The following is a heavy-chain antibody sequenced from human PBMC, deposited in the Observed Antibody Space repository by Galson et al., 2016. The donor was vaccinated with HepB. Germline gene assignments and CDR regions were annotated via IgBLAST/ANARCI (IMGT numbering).Heavy chain of an antibody. CDR2: ISGFGDMT. CDR3: PHPSILMPTSPHDY. D-gene: IGHD5-24*01. J-gene: IGHJ4*02. CDR1: GFTFSAYA. V-gene: IGHV3-23*01. Sequence: SLRLSCAASGFTFSAYAMTWVRQAPGKGLEWVSTISGFGDMTYYADSVKGRFTISRDNSKNTLFLEVSSLRGEDPALYYCPHPSILMPTSPHDYWGQGTLVTVSS.